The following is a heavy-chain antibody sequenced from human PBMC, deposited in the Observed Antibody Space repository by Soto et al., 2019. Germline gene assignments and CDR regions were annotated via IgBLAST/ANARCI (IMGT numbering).Heavy chain of an antibody. V-gene: IGHV3-23*01. CDR2: ISGSGCST. D-gene: IGHD6-19*01. J-gene: IGHJ4*02. Sequence: EVQLLESGGGLVQPGGSLRLSCAASGFTFSSYAMSWVRQAPGKGLEWVSAISGSGCSTYYADSVKGRFTISRDNSKNTLYLQMNSLRAEDTAVYYCATDGRAGRSAYFDYWGQGTLVTVSS. CDR1: GFTFSSYA. CDR3: ATDGRAGRSAYFDY.